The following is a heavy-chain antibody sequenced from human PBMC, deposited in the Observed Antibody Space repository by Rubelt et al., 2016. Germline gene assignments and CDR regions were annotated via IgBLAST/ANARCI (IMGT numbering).Heavy chain of an antibody. Sequence: QVQLQESGPGLVKPSQTLSLTCTGSGGSIISDSHYWSWIRQHPGKGLEWIGYIHYSGRTYYNPSLKSRVTISAARSKNQLSLNLSSVTAADTAVYYCASGTVYFDNWGQGTLVTVSS. CDR2: IHYSGRT. CDR1: GGSIISDSHY. D-gene: IGHD3/OR15-3a*01. J-gene: IGHJ4*02. V-gene: IGHV4-31*03. CDR3: ASGTVYFDN.